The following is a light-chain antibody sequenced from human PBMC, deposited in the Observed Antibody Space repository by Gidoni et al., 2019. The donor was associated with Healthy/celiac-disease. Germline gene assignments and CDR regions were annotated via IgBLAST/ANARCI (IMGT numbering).Light chain of an antibody. CDR1: QNIRNF. CDR3: QHYFSYPFT. J-gene: IGKJ3*01. CDR2: DAS. Sequence: DIQMTQSPSSLSASVGDRVTITCRASQNIRNFLAWFQQEPGKAPKSLIYDASSLQRGVPSKFSGSGSGTDFTPTISGLQPEDFATYYCQHYFSYPFTIGPGTKVELK. V-gene: IGKV1-16*02.